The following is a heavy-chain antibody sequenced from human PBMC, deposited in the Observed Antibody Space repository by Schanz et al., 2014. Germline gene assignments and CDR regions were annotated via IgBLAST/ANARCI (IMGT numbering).Heavy chain of an antibody. CDR1: GYTFVGYY. CDR2: INPDSGDT. CDR3: ARVYRWQHILGHFDS. D-gene: IGHD6-13*01. Sequence: QVQLVQSGPEVKKPGASVRVSCPASGYTFVGYYIHWLRQAPGQGLEWMGWINPDSGDTNYVQNFQGRVTMTRDTSITTAYMDLSRLTSDDTAVYYCARVYRWQHILGHFDSWGQGSLVTVSS. J-gene: IGHJ4*02. V-gene: IGHV1-2*02.